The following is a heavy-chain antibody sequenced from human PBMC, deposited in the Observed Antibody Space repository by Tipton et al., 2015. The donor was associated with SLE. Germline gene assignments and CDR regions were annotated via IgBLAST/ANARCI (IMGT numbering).Heavy chain of an antibody. CDR3: SRLKVTIRGGHFGWYFDP. D-gene: IGHD2-21*02. CDR2: IDHSGRT. V-gene: IGHV4-34*01. J-gene: IGHJ2*01. CDR1: GGSFNGYL. Sequence: TLSLTCAVYGGSFNGYLWSWIRQPPGKGLEWIGGIDHSGRTKYNPSFKSRVTISLDTSKNQFSLNLTSVTAADTSVYYCSRLKVTIRGGHFGWYFDPWGRGTLVAVSS.